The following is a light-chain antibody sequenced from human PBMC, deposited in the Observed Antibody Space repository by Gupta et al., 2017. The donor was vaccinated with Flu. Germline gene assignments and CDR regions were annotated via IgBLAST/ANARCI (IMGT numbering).Light chain of an antibody. J-gene: IGLJ1*01. CDR2: ENN. V-gene: IGLV1-51*02. CDR3: GTWDGSLSTDV. Sequence: QSVLTQPPSISAAPGQSVTISCSGSSSNIGNTYVSWYQQLPGTAPKLLIYENNKRPSGIPDRFAGSKSGTSAALGITGLQTGDEADYYGGTWDGSLSTDVFGTGTKVTV. CDR1: SSNIGNTY.